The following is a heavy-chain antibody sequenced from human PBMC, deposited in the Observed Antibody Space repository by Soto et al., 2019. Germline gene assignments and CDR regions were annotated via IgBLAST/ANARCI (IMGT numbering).Heavy chain of an antibody. CDR1: GFTFSAFA. CDR2: ISYDGSKK. D-gene: IGHD1-1*01. V-gene: IGHV3-30-3*01. Sequence: GGSLRLSCAASGFTFSAFAMHWVRQAPGKGLEWVALISYDGSKKFYADSVKGRFTISRDNYKNTLNLQMDSLRGEDTAIYYCASNGWNQYYFDYWGQGTLVTVSS. CDR3: ASNGWNQYYFDY. J-gene: IGHJ4*02.